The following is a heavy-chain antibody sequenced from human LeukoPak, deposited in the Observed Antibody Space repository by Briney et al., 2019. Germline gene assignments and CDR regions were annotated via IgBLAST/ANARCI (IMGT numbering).Heavy chain of an antibody. Sequence: SETLSLACTVSGGSISSSSYYWGWLRQPPGKGLEWIGSIYYSGSTYYNPSLKSRVTISVDTSKNQFSLKLSSVTAADTAVYYCASGPIWAFDIWGQGTMVTVSS. CDR1: GGSISSSSYY. CDR3: ASGPIWAFDI. D-gene: IGHD3-9*01. V-gene: IGHV4-39*01. J-gene: IGHJ3*02. CDR2: IYYSGST.